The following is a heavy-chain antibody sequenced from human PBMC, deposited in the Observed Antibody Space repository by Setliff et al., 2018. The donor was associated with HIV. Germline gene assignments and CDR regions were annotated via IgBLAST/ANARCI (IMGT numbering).Heavy chain of an antibody. V-gene: IGHV4-39*07. Sequence: PSETLSLTCSVSSGSISTLYSYYWGWVRQPPGKGPEWIGHMYYRGSTFYNPSLKSRATIFVDTSKNQFSLKLSSVTAADTAVYYCARDSVSEGYFDLWGRGTLVTVS. J-gene: IGHJ2*01. D-gene: IGHD3-10*01. CDR3: ARDSVSEGYFDL. CDR2: MYYRGST. CDR1: SGSISTLYSYY.